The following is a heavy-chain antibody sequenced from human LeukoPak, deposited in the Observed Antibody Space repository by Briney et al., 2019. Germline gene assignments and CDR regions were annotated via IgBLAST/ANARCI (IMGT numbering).Heavy chain of an antibody. Sequence: ASVKVSCKASGGTFSSYAISWVRQAPGQGLEWMGRIIPIFGTANYAQKFQGRVTITADESTSTAYMELSSLRSEDTAVYYCARYLSGSQLFDYWGQGTLVTVSS. V-gene: IGHV1-69*13. J-gene: IGHJ4*02. CDR1: GGTFSSYA. CDR3: ARYLSGSQLFDY. CDR2: IIPIFGTA. D-gene: IGHD1-26*01.